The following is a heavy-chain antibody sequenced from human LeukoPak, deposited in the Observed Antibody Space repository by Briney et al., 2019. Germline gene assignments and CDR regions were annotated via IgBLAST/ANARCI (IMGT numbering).Heavy chain of an antibody. Sequence: PGGSLRLSCAASGFTFSSYGMHWVRQAPGKGLEWVAVIWYDGSNKYYADSVKGRFTISRDNSKNTLYQQMNSLRAEDTAVYYCAKDRRDGYPPCLDYWGQGTLVTVSS. CDR2: IWYDGSNK. CDR3: AKDRRDGYPPCLDY. V-gene: IGHV3-33*06. CDR1: GFTFSSYG. D-gene: IGHD5-24*01. J-gene: IGHJ4*02.